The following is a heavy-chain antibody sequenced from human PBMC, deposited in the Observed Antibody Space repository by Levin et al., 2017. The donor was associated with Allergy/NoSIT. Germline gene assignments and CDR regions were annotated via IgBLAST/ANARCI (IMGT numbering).Heavy chain of an antibody. CDR3: ARGTTVTTQAHFDY. CDR2: INPNSGGT. Sequence: ASVKVSCKASGYTFTGYYMHWVRQAPGQGLEWMGWINPNSGGTNYAQKFQGRVTMTRDTSISTAYMELSRLRSDDTAVYYCARGTTVTTQAHFDYWGQGTLVTVSS. V-gene: IGHV1-2*02. J-gene: IGHJ4*02. CDR1: GYTFTGYY. D-gene: IGHD4-17*01.